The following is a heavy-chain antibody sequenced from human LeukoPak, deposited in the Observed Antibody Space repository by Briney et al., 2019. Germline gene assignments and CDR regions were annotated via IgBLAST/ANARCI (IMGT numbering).Heavy chain of an antibody. CDR3: ARAPSEIGGYYPEYFRH. D-gene: IGHD3-22*01. J-gene: IGHJ1*01. V-gene: IGHV3-74*01. CDR2: IRSDGGT. CDR1: GFTFSTYW. Sequence: GGSLRLSCAASGFTFSTYWMHWVRQAPGKGLVWVSRIRSDGGTNYADSVKGRFTISRDNAKKTVSLQMNSLRPEDTGVYYCARAPSEIGGYYPEYFRHWGQGTLVTVSS.